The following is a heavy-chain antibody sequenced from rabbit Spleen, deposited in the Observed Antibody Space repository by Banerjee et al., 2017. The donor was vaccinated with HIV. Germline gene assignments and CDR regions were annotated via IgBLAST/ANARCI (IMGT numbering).Heavy chain of an antibody. Sequence: QLKESGGGLVQPGGSLKLSCTASRIDFTNYGITWVRQAPGKGLEWIGYIDPVFGVTDYATWVNGRFTISSHNAQNTLYLQLISLTAADTATYFCARDLAGYVGFGYISYLDLWGQGTLVTVS. CDR1: RIDFTNYG. CDR2: IDPVFGVT. V-gene: IGHV1S7*01. CDR3: ARDLAGYVGFGYISYLDL. J-gene: IGHJ3*01. D-gene: IGHD4-2*01.